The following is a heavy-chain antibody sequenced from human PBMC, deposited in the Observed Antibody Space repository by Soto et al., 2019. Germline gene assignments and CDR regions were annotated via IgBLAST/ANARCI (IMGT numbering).Heavy chain of an antibody. V-gene: IGHV4-59*01. CDR2: IHYRGTT. CDR3: TRPRTTGWFSPVDS. CDR1: GGTLSNFY. D-gene: IGHD6-19*01. J-gene: IGHJ4*02. Sequence: EQLQESGPGLVKPAETLSLTCTVSGGTLSNFYWIWVRQSPGKGLEWIGYIHYRGTTNYIPSLKIRVIMSIDASKNQFSLTLKSVTAADTAVFYCTRPRTTGWFSPVDSWGQGIPVTVSS.